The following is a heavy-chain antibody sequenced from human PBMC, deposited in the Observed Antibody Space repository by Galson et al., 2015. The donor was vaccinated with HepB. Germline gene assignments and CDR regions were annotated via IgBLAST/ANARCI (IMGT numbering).Heavy chain of an antibody. Sequence: SVKVSCKASGSDFNKYGLSWVRQVPRQGLEWIGWVSGYDGSASYAPKFKGRVTMTTQTSTDTAFMEMRSPRADATAVDFCARDSSLELQLNNYYSYGMDVWGQGTAVLVS. CDR3: ARDSSLELQLNNYYSYGMDV. D-gene: IGHD1-7*01. J-gene: IGHJ6*02. CDR1: GSDFNKYG. CDR2: VSGYDGSA. V-gene: IGHV1-18*01.